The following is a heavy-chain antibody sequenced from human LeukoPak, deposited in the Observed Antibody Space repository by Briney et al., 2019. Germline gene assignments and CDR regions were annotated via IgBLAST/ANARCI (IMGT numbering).Heavy chain of an antibody. D-gene: IGHD3-16*02. J-gene: IGHJ5*02. CDR3: ARHPDDYVWGSYRPNWFDP. CDR2: IYYSGGT. CDR1: GGSISSSSYY. Sequence: PSKTLSLTCTVSGGSISSSSYYWGWIRQPPGKGLEWIGSIYYSGGTYYNPSLKSRVTISVDTSKNQFSLKLSSVTAADTAVYYCARHPDDYVWGSYRPNWFDPWGQGTLVTVSS. V-gene: IGHV4-39*01.